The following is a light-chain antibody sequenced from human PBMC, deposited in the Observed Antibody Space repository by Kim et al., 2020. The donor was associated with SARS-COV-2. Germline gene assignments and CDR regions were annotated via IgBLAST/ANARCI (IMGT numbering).Light chain of an antibody. J-gene: IGLJ2*01. V-gene: IGLV3-19*01. CDR2: GKN. Sequence: LGNTGRITCKGDSHRSYSASWYQQKPGQDPVVLINGKNDRHSGIPDRFSGCSSGNTASLSITGAQAEDDADYYCNTRDTSGNHLLFGGGTQLTVL. CDR1: SHRSYS. CDR3: NTRDTSGNHLL.